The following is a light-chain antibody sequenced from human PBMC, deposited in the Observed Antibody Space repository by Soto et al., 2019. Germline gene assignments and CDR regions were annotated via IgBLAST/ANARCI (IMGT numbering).Light chain of an antibody. V-gene: IGKV3-20*01. CDR1: QSVSSSY. CDR2: CAS. J-gene: IGKJ2*01. CDR3: QQYCSSPPYT. Sequence: EIVLTQSPGTLSLSPGERATLSCRASQSVSSSYLAGYQQKPGQAPRLLIYCASSRATGIPDRFSGSGSGTDFTLTISRLEAEDFAVYYCQQYCSSPPYTFGQGTKLEIK.